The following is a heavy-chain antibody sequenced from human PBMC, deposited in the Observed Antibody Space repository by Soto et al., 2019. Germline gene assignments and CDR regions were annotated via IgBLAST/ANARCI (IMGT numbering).Heavy chain of an antibody. Sequence: HPGGSLRLSCAASGFTFSSYNMNWVRQAPGKGLEWVSHISSSGTTIHYADSVKGRFTISRDNAKNSVFLQMNSLRDEDTAVYYCARVVWSSGSFDYWGQGTLVTVSS. J-gene: IGHJ4*02. D-gene: IGHD3-22*01. V-gene: IGHV3-48*02. CDR1: GFTFSSYN. CDR3: ARVVWSSGSFDY. CDR2: ISSSGTTI.